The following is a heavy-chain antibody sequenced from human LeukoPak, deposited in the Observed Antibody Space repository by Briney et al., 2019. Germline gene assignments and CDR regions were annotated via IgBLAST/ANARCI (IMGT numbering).Heavy chain of an antibody. V-gene: IGHV3-23*01. CDR1: GFTFSSYA. J-gene: IGHJ4*02. CDR3: AKPIVTPYSSGWYGFDY. Sequence: PGGSLRLSCAASGFTFSSYAMSWVRQAPGKGLEWVSAISGSGGSTYYADSVKGRFTISRDNSKNTLYLQMNSLRAEDTAVYYCAKPIVTPYSSGWYGFDYWGQGTLVTVSS. D-gene: IGHD6-19*01. CDR2: ISGSGGST.